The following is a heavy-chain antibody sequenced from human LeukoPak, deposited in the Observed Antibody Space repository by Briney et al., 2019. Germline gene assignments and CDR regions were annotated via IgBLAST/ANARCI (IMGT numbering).Heavy chain of an antibody. V-gene: IGHV4-31*03. J-gene: IGHJ3*02. CDR1: GGSISSGGYY. Sequence: SETLSLTCTVSGGSISSGGYYWSWIRQHPGKGLEWIGYIYYSGSTYYNPSLKSRVTISVDTSKNQFSLKLSSVTAADTAVYYCGRGRNYYGSGSPFAFDIWGQGTMVTVSS. CDR3: GRGRNYYGSGSPFAFDI. CDR2: IYYSGST. D-gene: IGHD3-10*01.